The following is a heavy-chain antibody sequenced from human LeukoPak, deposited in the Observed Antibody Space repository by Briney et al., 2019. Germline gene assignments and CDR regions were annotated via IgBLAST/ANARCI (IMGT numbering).Heavy chain of an antibody. J-gene: IGHJ3*02. D-gene: IGHD4-17*01. CDR1: GFTFSSYA. Sequence: PGGSLRLSCAASGFTFSSYAMSWVRQAPGKGLEWVANIKPDGSEKYCVDSVKGRFTISRDNAKKSLYLQMNSLRAEDTAVYYCARGDFNDYGDYVDAFEIWGQGTMVTVSA. CDR2: IKPDGSEK. CDR3: ARGDFNDYGDYVDAFEI. V-gene: IGHV3-7*01.